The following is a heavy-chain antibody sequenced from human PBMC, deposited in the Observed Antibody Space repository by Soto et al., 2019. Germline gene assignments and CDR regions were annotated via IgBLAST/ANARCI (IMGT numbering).Heavy chain of an antibody. V-gene: IGHV3-64*01. CDR2: ISSNGGST. CDR1: GFTFSSYA. D-gene: IGHD4-17*01. Sequence: EVQLVESGGGLVQPGGSLRLSCAASGFTFSSYAMHWVRQAPGKGLEYVSAISSNGGSTYYANSVKGRFTISRDNSKNTLYLQMGSLRAEDRAVYYCATNYGDYYYYGMDVWGQGTTVTVSS. J-gene: IGHJ6*02. CDR3: ATNYGDYYYYGMDV.